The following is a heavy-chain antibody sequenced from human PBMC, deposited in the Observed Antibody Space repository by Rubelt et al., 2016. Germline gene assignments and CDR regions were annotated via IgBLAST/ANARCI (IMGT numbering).Heavy chain of an antibody. Sequence: QVQLQESGPGLVKPSQTLSLTCTVSGGSISSGGYYWSWIRQHPGKGLEWIGYIYYSGSTYYNPSLKSRVTISVDTSKNQFSRRLSSVTAADTAMYYCARREGSSGWYDYWGQGTLVTVSS. D-gene: IGHD6-19*01. CDR1: GGSISSGGYY. CDR2: IYYSGST. J-gene: IGHJ4*02. V-gene: IGHV4-31*03. CDR3: ARREGSSGWYDY.